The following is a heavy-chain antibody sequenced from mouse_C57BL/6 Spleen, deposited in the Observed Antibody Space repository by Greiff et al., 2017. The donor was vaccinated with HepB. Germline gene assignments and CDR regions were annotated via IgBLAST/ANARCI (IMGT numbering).Heavy chain of an antibody. J-gene: IGHJ3*01. CDR1: GYTFTSYW. CDR2: IYPSDSET. CDR3: ARGYDYDPAWFAY. Sequence: VQLQQSGAELVRPGSSVKLSCKASGYTFTSYWMDWVKQRPGQGLEWIGNIYPSDSETHYNQKFKDKATLTVDKSSSTAYMQLSSLTSEDSAVYYCARGYDYDPAWFAYWGQGTLVTVSA. D-gene: IGHD2-4*01. V-gene: IGHV1-61*01.